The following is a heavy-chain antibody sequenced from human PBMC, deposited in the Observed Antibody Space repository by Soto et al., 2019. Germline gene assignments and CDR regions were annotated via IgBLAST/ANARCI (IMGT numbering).Heavy chain of an antibody. Sequence: QLQLQESGPGLVKPSETLSLTCTVSGGSISSSSYYWGWIRQPPGKGLEWIGSIYYSGSTSYIPSLKCCDSRTVDTSKNQFSLKLSYVTAADTAVYYCVSPKTAFYNWVDPWGQGTLVTVSS. V-gene: IGHV4-39*01. D-gene: IGHD3-3*02. CDR2: IYYSGST. J-gene: IGHJ5*02. CDR1: GGSISSSSYY. CDR3: VSPKTAFYNWVDP.